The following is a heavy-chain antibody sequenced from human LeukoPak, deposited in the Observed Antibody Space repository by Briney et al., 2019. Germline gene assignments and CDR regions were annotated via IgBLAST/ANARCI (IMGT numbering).Heavy chain of an antibody. CDR1: GYTFTSYD. Sequence: ASVKVSCKASGYTFTSYDINWVRQAPGQGLEWMGWISAYNGNTNYAQKLQGRVTMTTDTSTSTAYMELRSLRSDDTAVYYCARESPYYYDSSGSRYYYYGMDVWGQGTTVTVSS. CDR2: ISAYNGNT. D-gene: IGHD3-22*01. V-gene: IGHV1-18*01. J-gene: IGHJ6*02. CDR3: ARESPYYYDSSGSRYYYYGMDV.